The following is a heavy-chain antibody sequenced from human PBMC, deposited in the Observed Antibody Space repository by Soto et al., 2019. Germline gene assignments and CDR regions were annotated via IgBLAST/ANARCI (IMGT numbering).Heavy chain of an antibody. D-gene: IGHD5-18*01. J-gene: IGHJ4*02. CDR2: IIPIFGTA. V-gene: IGHV1-69*13. Sequence: ASVKVSCQDSVGTLSSYAISWLRHAPGQGLEWMGVIIPIFGTANYAQEFQGRVTITADESTSTAYMELSSLRSEDTAVYHCARSGYSYGYTSDYWRQGTLVTVSS. CDR1: VGTLSSYA. CDR3: ARSGYSYGYTSDY.